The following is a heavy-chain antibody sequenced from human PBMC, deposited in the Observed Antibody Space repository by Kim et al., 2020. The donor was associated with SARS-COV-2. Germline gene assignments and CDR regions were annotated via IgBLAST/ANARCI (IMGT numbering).Heavy chain of an antibody. Sequence: FEGRVTMTRDTSTSAVYMELSSLRSEDTAVYYCARVRGITGTTAGYYFDYWGQGTLVTVSS. J-gene: IGHJ4*02. D-gene: IGHD1-7*01. V-gene: IGHV1-46*01. CDR3: ARVRGITGTTAGYYFDY.